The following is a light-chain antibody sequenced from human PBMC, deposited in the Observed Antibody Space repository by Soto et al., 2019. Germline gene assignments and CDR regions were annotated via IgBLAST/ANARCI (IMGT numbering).Light chain of an antibody. CDR3: SSSAGGYTWV. CDR2: EVS. V-gene: IGLV2-8*01. CDR1: SSDVGGSNF. J-gene: IGLJ3*02. Sequence: QSALTQPPSASGSPGQSVTISCTGTSSDVGGSNFVSWYQQHPGKAPKLMIYEVSKRPSGVPARFSGSKSGNTASLTVSGLHAEDEADYYCSSSAGGYTWVFGGGTKVTVL.